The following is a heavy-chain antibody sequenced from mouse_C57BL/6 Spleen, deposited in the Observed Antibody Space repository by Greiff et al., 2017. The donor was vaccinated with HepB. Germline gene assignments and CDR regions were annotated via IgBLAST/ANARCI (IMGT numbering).Heavy chain of an antibody. D-gene: IGHD1-1*01. J-gene: IGHJ1*03. CDR2: ISYDGSN. CDR3: ARDYYGSSYRYFDV. Sequence: EVQRVESGPGLVKPSQSLSLTCSVTGYSITSGYYWNWIRQFPGNKLEWMGYISYDGSNNYNPSLKNRISITRDTSKNQFFLKLNSVTTEDTATYYCARDYYGSSYRYFDVWGTGTTVTVSS. V-gene: IGHV3-6*01. CDR1: GYSITSGYY.